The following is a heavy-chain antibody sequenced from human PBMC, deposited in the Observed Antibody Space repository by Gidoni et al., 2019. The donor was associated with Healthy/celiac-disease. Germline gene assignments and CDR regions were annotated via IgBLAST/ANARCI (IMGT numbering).Heavy chain of an antibody. J-gene: IGHJ5*02. CDR2: MNPNSGNT. V-gene: IGHV1-8*01. CDR1: GYTFTSYD. Sequence: QVQLVQSGAEVKKPGASVKVSCKASGYTFTSYDINWVRQATGQGLEWMGWMNPNSGNTGYAQKFQGRVTMTRNTSISTAYMELSSLRSEDTAVYYCARAGDIVLVVYARASGHRRLSRGYNWFDPWGQGTLVTVSS. CDR3: ARAGDIVLVVYARASGHRRLSRGYNWFDP. D-gene: IGHD2-8*02.